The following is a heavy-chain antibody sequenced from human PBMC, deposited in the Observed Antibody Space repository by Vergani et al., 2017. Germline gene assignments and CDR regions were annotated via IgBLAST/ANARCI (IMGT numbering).Heavy chain of an antibody. Sequence: EVQLVESGGGLVQPGGSLRLSCAASGFTLSDHVMDWVRQGPGKGLEWVGRSRNKARSYTTEYSASVKGRFTISRDNAKNSLYLQMNSLRAEDTAVYYCARKLRYYDSSGPTVDYMEVWGKGTTVTVSS. CDR3: ARKLRYYDSSGPTVDYMEV. J-gene: IGHJ6*03. V-gene: IGHV3-72*01. CDR1: GFTLSDHV. CDR2: SRNKARSYTT. D-gene: IGHD3-22*01.